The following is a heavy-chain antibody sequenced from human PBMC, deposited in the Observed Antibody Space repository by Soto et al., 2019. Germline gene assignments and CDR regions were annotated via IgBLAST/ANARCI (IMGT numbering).Heavy chain of an antibody. J-gene: IGHJ6*04. CDR2: ISSSGSTI. D-gene: IGHD2-8*01. Sequence: PGGSLRLSCAASGFTFSDYYMSWIRQAPGKGLEWVSYISSSGSTIYYADSVKGRFTISRDNAKNSLYLQMNSLRAEDTAVYYCARDGYCTNGVCYRGRGTYYDGMDVWGKGTTVTVSS. CDR3: ARDGYCTNGVCYRGRGTYYDGMDV. V-gene: IGHV3-11*01. CDR1: GFTFSDYY.